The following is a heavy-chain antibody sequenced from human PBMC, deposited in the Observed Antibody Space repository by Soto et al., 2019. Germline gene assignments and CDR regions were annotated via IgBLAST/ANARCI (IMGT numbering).Heavy chain of an antibody. D-gene: IGHD3-3*01. Sequence: GGSLRLSCAASGSTFSNYAMSWVRQAPGKGLEWVSGISTSGRQTYYADSVKGRFTILRDNSKNALYLQMNSLRAGDTAVYYCAKDRTIFGVINQYCFDYWGQGTLVAVSS. J-gene: IGHJ4*02. CDR1: GSTFSNYA. V-gene: IGHV3-23*01. CDR2: ISTSGRQT. CDR3: AKDRTIFGVINQYCFDY.